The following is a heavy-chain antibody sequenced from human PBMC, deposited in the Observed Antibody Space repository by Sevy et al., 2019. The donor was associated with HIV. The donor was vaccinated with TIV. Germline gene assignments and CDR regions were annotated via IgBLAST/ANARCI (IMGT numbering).Heavy chain of an antibody. CDR1: GGSISSYY. V-gene: IGHV4-59*01. CDR2: IYYSGST. CDR3: ARSASYYDSSGYYYDYNWFDP. J-gene: IGHJ5*02. Sequence: SETLSLTCTVSGGSISSYYWSWIRQPPGKGLEWIGYIYYSGSTNYNPSLKSRVTISVDTSKNQFSLKLSSVTAADTAVYYCARSASYYDSSGYYYDYNWFDPWGQGTLVTVSS. D-gene: IGHD3-22*01.